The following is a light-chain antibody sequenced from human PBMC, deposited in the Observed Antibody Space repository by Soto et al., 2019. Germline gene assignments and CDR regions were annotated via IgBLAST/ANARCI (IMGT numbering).Light chain of an antibody. CDR2: GTS. V-gene: IGKV3-20*01. Sequence: EIVLTQSPGTLSLSPGEGATLSCRASQSVSSTFLAWYQQKPGQAPRLLIYGTSSRATGIPDRFSGSGSGTDFTLTISRLEPEDFAVYYCQHYHDFPPTWTFGQGTKVEVK. J-gene: IGKJ1*01. CDR1: QSVSSTF. CDR3: QHYHDFPPTWT.